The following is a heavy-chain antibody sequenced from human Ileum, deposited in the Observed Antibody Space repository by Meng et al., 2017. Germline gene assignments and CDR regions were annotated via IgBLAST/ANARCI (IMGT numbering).Heavy chain of an antibody. CDR2: IYTSGVT. Sequence: SETLSLTCTVSGGPISSGNSYWSWIRQPAEKRLEWIGRIYTSGVTYYNPSLKSRVTISMDTSKNQFSLNLKFVTAADTALYYCARFRDIAFDIWGQGTMVTVSS. CDR1: GGPISSGNSY. J-gene: IGHJ3*02. CDR3: ARFRDIAFDI. V-gene: IGHV4-61*02.